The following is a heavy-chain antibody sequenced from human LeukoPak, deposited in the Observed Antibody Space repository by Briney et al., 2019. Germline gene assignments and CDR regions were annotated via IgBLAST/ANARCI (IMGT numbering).Heavy chain of an antibody. D-gene: IGHD6-13*01. Sequence: PGGSLRLSCAASGFTFSSYAMSWVRQAPGKGLEWVSAISGSGGSTYYADSVKGRFTISRDNSKNTLYLQMNSLRAEDTAVYYCAKVIGSSGSSWESLFDYWGQGTLVTVSS. CDR1: GFTFSSYA. J-gene: IGHJ4*02. V-gene: IGHV3-23*01. CDR2: ISGSGGST. CDR3: AKVIGSSGSSWESLFDY.